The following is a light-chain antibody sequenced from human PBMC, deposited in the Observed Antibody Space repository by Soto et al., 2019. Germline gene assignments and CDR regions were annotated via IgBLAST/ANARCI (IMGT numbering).Light chain of an antibody. CDR1: SSNIGSNY. CDR3: ATWDDSLSAWV. CDR2: TNN. V-gene: IGLV1-47*01. Sequence: QSVLTQPPSASGTPGQRVSISCSGSSSNIGSNYVYWYQQLSGTAPRLLIYTNNQRPSGVPDRFSGSKSGTSDSLAISGLRSEDEADYYCATWDDSLSAWVFGGGTKLTVL. J-gene: IGLJ3*02.